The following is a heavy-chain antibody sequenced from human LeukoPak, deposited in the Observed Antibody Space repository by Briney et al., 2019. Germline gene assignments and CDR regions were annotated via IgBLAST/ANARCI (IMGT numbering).Heavy chain of an antibody. D-gene: IGHD3-10*01. CDR2: IYYSGST. V-gene: IGHV4-30-4*08. CDR3: ARLRGGADY. CDR1: GGSISSGDYY. Sequence: PSETLSLTCTVSGGSISSGDYYWSWIRQPPGKGLECIGYIYYSGSTYYNPSLKSRVAISVDTSKNQFSLKVTSVTAADTAVYYCARLRGGADYWGQGTLVTVSS. J-gene: IGHJ4*02.